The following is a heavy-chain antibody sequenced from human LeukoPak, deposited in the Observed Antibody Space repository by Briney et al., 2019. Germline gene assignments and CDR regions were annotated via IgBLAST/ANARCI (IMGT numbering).Heavy chain of an antibody. D-gene: IGHD3-22*01. CDR1: GYTFTSYG. V-gene: IGHV1-18*01. CDR2: ISTYNGNT. Sequence: ASVKVSCKASGYTFTSYGISWVRQAPGQGLEWMGWISTYNGNTNYALKLQGRVTMTTDTSTSTAYMELRSLRSDDTAVYYCAKYYYDSSGHYAFGYWGQGTLVTVSS. J-gene: IGHJ4*02. CDR3: AKYYYDSSGHYAFGY.